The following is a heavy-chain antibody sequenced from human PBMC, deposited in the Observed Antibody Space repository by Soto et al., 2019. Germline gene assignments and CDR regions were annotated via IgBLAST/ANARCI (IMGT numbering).Heavy chain of an antibody. CDR1: GYTRIELS. V-gene: IGHV1-24*01. CDR2: LDAENGER. D-gene: IGHD6-19*01. Sequence: ASVKVSCKVSGYTRIELSMHWVRQAPGKGLEWMGRLDAENGERIYAQKFQGRVTMTEDTSTDTVYMELSSLRSEDTAVYYCATDHPWLGDYYYGMDVWGQGTTVTASS. J-gene: IGHJ6*02. CDR3: ATDHPWLGDYYYGMDV.